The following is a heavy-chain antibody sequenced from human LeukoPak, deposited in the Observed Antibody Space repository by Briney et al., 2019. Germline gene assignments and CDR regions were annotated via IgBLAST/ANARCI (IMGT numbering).Heavy chain of an antibody. Sequence: PSETLSLTCTVSGGSISSGGYYWSWIRQHPGKGLEWIGYIYYSGSTYYNPSLKSRVTISVDTSQNQFSPKLSSVTAADTAVYYCARVVSGVGYSYGLYFDYWGQGTLVTVSS. CDR1: GGSISSGGYY. D-gene: IGHD5-18*01. V-gene: IGHV4-31*03. CDR2: IYYSGST. J-gene: IGHJ4*02. CDR3: ARVVSGVGYSYGLYFDY.